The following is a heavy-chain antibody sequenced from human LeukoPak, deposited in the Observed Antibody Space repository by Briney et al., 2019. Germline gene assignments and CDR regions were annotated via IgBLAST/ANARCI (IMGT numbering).Heavy chain of an antibody. CDR1: GYSFTSYW. V-gene: IGHV5-51*01. CDR2: IYPGDSDT. D-gene: IGHD2-21*02. J-gene: IGHJ4*02. Sequence: GESLKISCKGSGYSFTSYWIGWVRQMPGKGLEWMGIIYPGDSDTRYSPSFQGQVTISADKSISTAYLQWSSLKASDTAMYYCARLPYCGGDCLDYYLDYWGQGTLVTVSS. CDR3: ARLPYCGGDCLDYYLDY.